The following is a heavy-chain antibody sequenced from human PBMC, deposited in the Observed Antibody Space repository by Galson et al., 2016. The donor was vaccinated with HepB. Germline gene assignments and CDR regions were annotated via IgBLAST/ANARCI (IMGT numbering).Heavy chain of an antibody. CDR3: AKGYGLWDY. CDR2: ISGSGGST. CDR1: GFTFITYA. J-gene: IGHJ4*02. V-gene: IGHV3-23*01. D-gene: IGHD5-18*01. Sequence: SLRLSCAASGFTFITYAMSWVRQAPGKGLEWVSTISGSGGSTYYADSVKGRFTISRDNSKNTLYLQMNRLRAEDTAVYYCAKGYGLWDYWGQGTLVTVSS.